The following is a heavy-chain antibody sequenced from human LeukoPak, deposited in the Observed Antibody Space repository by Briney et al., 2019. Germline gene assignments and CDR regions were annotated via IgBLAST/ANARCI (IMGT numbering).Heavy chain of an antibody. CDR2: IYTSGST. Sequence: PSQTLSLTCTVSGGSISSGSYYWSWIRQPAGKGLEWIGRIYTSGSTNYNPSLKSRVTISVDTSKNQFSLKLSSVTAADTAVYYCARGKSSIAARPFDYWGQGTLVTVSS. D-gene: IGHD6-6*01. CDR3: ARGKSSIAARPFDY. V-gene: IGHV4-61*02. CDR1: GGSISSGSYY. J-gene: IGHJ4*02.